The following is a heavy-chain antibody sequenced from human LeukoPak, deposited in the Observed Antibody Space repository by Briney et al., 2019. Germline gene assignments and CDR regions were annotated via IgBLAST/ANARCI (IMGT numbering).Heavy chain of an antibody. J-gene: IGHJ4*02. D-gene: IGHD6-19*01. CDR1: SGSISSNYY. V-gene: IGHV4-39*01. CDR3: VSHSSGWGNFDY. CDR2: IYHSGTT. Sequence: SETLSLTCSVSSGSISSNYYWAWIRQPPGEGLEWIGSIYHSGTTYYNPSLKSRVTISVDTSKNQFSLRLSSGTAADTAVYYCVSHSSGWGNFDYWGQGTLVTVSS.